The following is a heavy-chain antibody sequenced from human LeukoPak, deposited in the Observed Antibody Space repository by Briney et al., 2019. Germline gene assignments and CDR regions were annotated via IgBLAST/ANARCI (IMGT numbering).Heavy chain of an antibody. D-gene: IGHD2-15*01. J-gene: IGHJ3*02. V-gene: IGHV4-59*01. CDR3: ARAGYVNSFYAFDI. CDR1: SHSISIYY. CDR2: LTKSGNT. Sequence: PSETLSLTCTFSSHSISIYYWIWIRLPPGKGLEWIGYLTKSGNTNYSPSLKSRVTIFGDTSKNQFFLKLSSVTATDPAVYYCARAGYVNSFYAFDIWGQGTLVTVSS.